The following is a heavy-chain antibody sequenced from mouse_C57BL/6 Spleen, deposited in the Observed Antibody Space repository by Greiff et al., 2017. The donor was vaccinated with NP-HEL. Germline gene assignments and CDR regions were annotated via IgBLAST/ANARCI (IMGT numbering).Heavy chain of an antibody. CDR2: IYPGDGDT. CDR3: ARYGTNYAMDY. CDR1: GYAFSSSW. J-gene: IGHJ4*01. Sequence: QVQLQQSGPELVKPGASVKISCKASGYAFSSSWMNWVKQRPGKGLEWIGRIYPGDGDTNYNGKFKGKATLTADKSSSTAYMQLSSLTSEDSAVYFCARYGTNYAMDYWGQGTSVTVSS. D-gene: IGHD1-1*01. V-gene: IGHV1-82*01.